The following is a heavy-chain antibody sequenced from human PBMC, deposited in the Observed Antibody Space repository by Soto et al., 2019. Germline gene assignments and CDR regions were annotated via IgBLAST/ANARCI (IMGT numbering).Heavy chain of an antibody. D-gene: IGHD4-4*01. Sequence: ASVKVSCKASGDTFGRFTINWVRQAPGQGLEWMGGIKPISDITNYAQRFQGRVTFTADASTSTVYLELSSLRSEDTAMYYCARDPSTINTLIGVWFDPWGQGTLVTVSS. CDR3: ARDPSTINTLIGVWFDP. CDR1: GDTFGRFT. CDR2: IKPISDIT. V-gene: IGHV1-69*13. J-gene: IGHJ5*02.